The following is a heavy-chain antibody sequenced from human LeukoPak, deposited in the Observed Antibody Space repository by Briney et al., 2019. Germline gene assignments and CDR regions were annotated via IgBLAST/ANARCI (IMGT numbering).Heavy chain of an antibody. J-gene: IGHJ4*02. Sequence: SETLSLTCAVYGGSFSGFYWSWIRQPPGKGLEWIGDINHSGSTNYNPSLKSRVTISVDTSKNQFSLKLSSVTAADTAVYYCARGAYYYGSGILDYWGQGTLVTVSS. D-gene: IGHD3-10*01. CDR1: GGSFSGFY. CDR3: ARGAYYYGSGILDY. CDR2: INHSGST. V-gene: IGHV4-34*01.